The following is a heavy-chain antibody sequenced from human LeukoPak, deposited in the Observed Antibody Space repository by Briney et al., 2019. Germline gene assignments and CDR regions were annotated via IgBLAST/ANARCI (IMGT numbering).Heavy chain of an antibody. CDR2: INPNTGDT. J-gene: IGHJ6*03. Sequence: GASVKVSCKTSGYLFFAYYIHWVRLAPGQGLEWMGWINPNTGDTNYAQKFQGRVTMTRDTSVSTAYMELSRLRSDDTAVYYCARGPRSGSYYNGYYYYYYMDVWGKGTTVTISS. CDR1: GYLFFAYY. D-gene: IGHD3-10*01. V-gene: IGHV1-2*02. CDR3: ARGPRSGSYYNGYYYYYYMDV.